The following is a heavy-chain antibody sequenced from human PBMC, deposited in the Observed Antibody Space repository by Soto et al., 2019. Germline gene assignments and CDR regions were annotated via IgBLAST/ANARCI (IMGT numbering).Heavy chain of an antibody. Sequence: PGGSLRLSCAASGFTFSSYAMSWVRQAPGKGLEWVSAISGSGGRTYYADSVKGRFTISRDNSKNTLYLQMNSLRAEDTAVYYCAKDPNYGDYYYYGMDVWGHGTTVTVSS. J-gene: IGHJ6*02. CDR3: AKDPNYGDYYYYGMDV. CDR2: ISGSGGRT. CDR1: GFTFSSYA. D-gene: IGHD4-17*01. V-gene: IGHV3-23*01.